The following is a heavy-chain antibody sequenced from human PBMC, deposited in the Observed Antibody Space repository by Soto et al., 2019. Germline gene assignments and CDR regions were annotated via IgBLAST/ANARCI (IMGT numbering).Heavy chain of an antibody. CDR2: IIPIFGTA. CDR3: ASGGYYGSGSEIDY. Sequence: QVQLVQSGAEVKKPGSSVKVSCKASGGTFSSYAISWVRQAPGQGLEWMGGIIPIFGTANYAQKFQGRVTIIVDESTRTANLELSSLRCEDTAVYYCASGGYYGSGSEIDYWGKGTLVTVSS. CDR1: GGTFSSYA. D-gene: IGHD3-10*01. V-gene: IGHV1-69*13. J-gene: IGHJ4*02.